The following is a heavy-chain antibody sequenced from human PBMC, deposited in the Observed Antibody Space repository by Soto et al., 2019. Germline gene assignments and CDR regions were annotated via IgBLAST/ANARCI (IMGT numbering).Heavy chain of an antibody. D-gene: IGHD3-3*01. Sequence: EVQLLESGGGLVQPGGSLRLSCEASGFTISTYAMSWVRQAPGKGMEWVSAISGSGGSTYYADSVKGWFTISRDNSKNTLYLQMNSLRAEDTAVYYCTKDVQSRITSFGVIITPFDYWGQGTLVTVSS. J-gene: IGHJ4*02. CDR3: TKDVQSRITSFGVIITPFDY. V-gene: IGHV3-23*01. CDR2: ISGSGGST. CDR1: GFTISTYA.